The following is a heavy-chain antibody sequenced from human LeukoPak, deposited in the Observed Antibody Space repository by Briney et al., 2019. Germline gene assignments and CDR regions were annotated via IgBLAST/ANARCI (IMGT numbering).Heavy chain of an antibody. CDR3: ASGGRTDY. Sequence: GGSLRLSCAASGFTFSSYAMHWVRQAPGKGLEWVAVISYDGGNKYYADSVKGRFTISRDNSKNTLYLQMNSLRAEDTAVYYCASGGRTDYWGQGTLVTVSS. CDR2: ISYDGGNK. D-gene: IGHD3-10*01. V-gene: IGHV3-30-3*01. CDR1: GFTFSSYA. J-gene: IGHJ4*02.